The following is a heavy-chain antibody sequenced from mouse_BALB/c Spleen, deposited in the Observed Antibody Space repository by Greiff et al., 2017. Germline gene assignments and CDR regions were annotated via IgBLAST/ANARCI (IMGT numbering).Heavy chain of an antibody. J-gene: IGHJ2*01. Sequence: QVQLQQPGAELVRPGASVKLSCKASGYTFTSYWINWVKQRPGQGLEWIGNIYPSDSYTNYNQKFKDKATLTVDKSSSTAYMQLSSPTSEDSAVYYCTRWTTALFDYWGQGTTLTVSS. D-gene: IGHD1-2*01. CDR2: IYPSDSYT. V-gene: IGHV1-69*02. CDR3: TRWTTALFDY. CDR1: GYTFTSYW.